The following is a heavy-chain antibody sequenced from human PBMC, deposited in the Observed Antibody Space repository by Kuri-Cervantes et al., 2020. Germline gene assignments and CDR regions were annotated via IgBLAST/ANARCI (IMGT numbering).Heavy chain of an antibody. Sequence: LSLTCAASGFTFSSYGMHWVRQAPGKGLEWVAVISHDGSNKYYADSVKGRFTISRDNSKNTLYLQMNSLRAEDTAVYYCARDPENTFGGVPYYFDYWGQGTLVTVSS. J-gene: IGHJ4*02. CDR1: GFTFSSYG. CDR3: ARDPENTFGGVPYYFDY. CDR2: ISHDGSNK. D-gene: IGHD3-16*01. V-gene: IGHV3-30*03.